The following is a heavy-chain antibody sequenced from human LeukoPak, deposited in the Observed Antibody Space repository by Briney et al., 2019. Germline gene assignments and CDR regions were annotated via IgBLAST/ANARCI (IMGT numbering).Heavy chain of an antibody. CDR2: ISGSGGST. V-gene: IGHV3-23*01. Sequence: PGGSLRLSCAASGFTFSSYAMSWVRQAPGKGLEWVSAISGSGGSTYYADSVKGRFTISRDNSRNTLYLQMNSLRAEDTAVYYCAQDQGNIVLMVYAHFDYWGQGTLVTVSS. D-gene: IGHD2-8*01. J-gene: IGHJ4*02. CDR3: AQDQGNIVLMVYAHFDY. CDR1: GFTFSSYA.